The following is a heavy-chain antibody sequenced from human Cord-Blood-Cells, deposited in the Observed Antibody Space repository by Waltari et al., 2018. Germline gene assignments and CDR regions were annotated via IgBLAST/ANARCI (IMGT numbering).Heavy chain of an antibody. CDR1: GGSISSGGYY. CDR2: IYYSGST. Sequence: QVQLQESGPGLVKPSQTLSLTCTVSGGSISSGGYYWSWLRQHPGKGLAWSGYIYYSGSTYYHPSLKSRVTRSVDTSKNQFALKLSSVTSADTAVYYCARDASGYCSSTSCYTGGSYFDYCGQGTLVTVSS. CDR3: ARDASGYCSSTSCYTGGSYFDY. D-gene: IGHD2-2*02. V-gene: IGHV4-31*03. J-gene: IGHJ4*02.